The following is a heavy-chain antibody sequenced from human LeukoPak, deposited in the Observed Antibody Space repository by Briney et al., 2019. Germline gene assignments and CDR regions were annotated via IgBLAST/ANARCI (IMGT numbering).Heavy chain of an antibody. CDR1: GYTFTGYY. D-gene: IGHD1-26*01. J-gene: IGHJ6*03. Sequence: ASVKVSCKASGYTFTGYYMHWVRQAPGQGLEWMGRINPNSGDTNYAQKFQGRVTMTRDTSISTAYMELSRLRSDDTAVFSCARVGWEPDRYYYYMDVWGKGTTVTVSS. V-gene: IGHV1-2*06. CDR2: INPNSGDT. CDR3: ARVGWEPDRYYYYMDV.